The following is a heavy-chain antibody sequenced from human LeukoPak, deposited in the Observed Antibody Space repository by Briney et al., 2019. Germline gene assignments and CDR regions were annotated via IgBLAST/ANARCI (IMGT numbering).Heavy chain of an antibody. Sequence: GGSLRLSCAASGFTFSSYAMSWVRQAPGKGLEWVSAISGSGGSTYYADSVKGRFTISRDNPKNTLYLQMNSLRAEDTAVYYCAKTYYYDSSGYYFDAFDIWGQGTMVTVSS. D-gene: IGHD3-22*01. CDR1: GFTFSSYA. V-gene: IGHV3-23*01. CDR2: ISGSGGST. CDR3: AKTYYYDSSGYYFDAFDI. J-gene: IGHJ3*02.